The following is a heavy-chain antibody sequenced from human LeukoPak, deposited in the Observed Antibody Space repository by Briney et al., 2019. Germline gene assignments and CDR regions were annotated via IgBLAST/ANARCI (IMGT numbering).Heavy chain of an antibody. CDR2: IYYSGST. CDR1: GGSISSYY. CDR3: ARLRDLYSFFDY. D-gene: IGHD5-18*01. Sequence: ASETLSLTCTVSGGSISSYYWSWIRQPPGKGLEWIGHIYYSGSTNYNPSLKSRVTISVDTSKNQFSLNLSSVTAADTAVYYCARLRDLYSFFDYWGQGTLVTVSS. V-gene: IGHV4-59*08. J-gene: IGHJ4*02.